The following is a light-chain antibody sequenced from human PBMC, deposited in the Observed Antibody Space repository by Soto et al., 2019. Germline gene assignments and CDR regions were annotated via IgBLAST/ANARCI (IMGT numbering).Light chain of an antibody. Sequence: EIVLTQSPGTLSLSPGERATLSCRASQSIPNSYLSWYQHKPGQAPRLLIHGASSRATGTPDRFSGSGSGTDFTLIIDRLEPEEFALYYCLLYVSTPGTFGQGTKVDLK. CDR1: QSIPNSY. V-gene: IGKV3-20*01. CDR3: LLYVSTPGT. CDR2: GAS. J-gene: IGKJ1*01.